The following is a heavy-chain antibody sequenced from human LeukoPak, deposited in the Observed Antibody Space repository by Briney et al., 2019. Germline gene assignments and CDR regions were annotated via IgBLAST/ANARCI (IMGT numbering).Heavy chain of an antibody. Sequence: SETLSLTCTVSGGSISSYYWSWIRQPPGKGLEWIGYTYYSGSTNYNPSLKSRVTISVDTSKNQFSLKLSSVTAADTAVYYCARYIAVAAYFDYWGQGTLVTVSS. CDR3: ARYIAVAAYFDY. D-gene: IGHD6-19*01. CDR1: GGSISSYY. J-gene: IGHJ4*02. CDR2: TYYSGST. V-gene: IGHV4-59*01.